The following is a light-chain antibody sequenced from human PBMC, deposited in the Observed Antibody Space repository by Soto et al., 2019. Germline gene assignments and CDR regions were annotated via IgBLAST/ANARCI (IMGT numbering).Light chain of an antibody. CDR2: NAS. J-gene: IGKJ3*01. Sequence: EIVMTQSPATLSVSPGERATLSCRAIQSVSTKLAWYQQRPGQTPRLLIYNASTRATGVPARFSGGGSVTEFSLTISSLQSDDLAVYYCHQYNTWPPHFTFGPGTKVDIK. V-gene: IGKV3-15*01. CDR3: HQYNTWPPHFT. CDR1: QSVSTK.